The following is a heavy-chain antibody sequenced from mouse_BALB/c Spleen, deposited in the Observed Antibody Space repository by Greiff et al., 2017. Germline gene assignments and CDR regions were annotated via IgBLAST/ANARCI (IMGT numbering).Heavy chain of an antibody. CDR3: ARDRGGTDY. J-gene: IGHJ2*01. V-gene: IGHV5-6-3*01. CDR1: GFTFSSYG. CDR2: INSNGGST. D-gene: IGHD4-1*01. Sequence: EVKVVESGGGLVQPGGSLKLSCAASGFTFSSYGMSWVRQTPDKRLELVATINSNGGSTYYPDSVKGRFTISRDNAKNTLYLQMSSLKSEDTAMYYCARDRGGTDYWGQGTTLTVSS.